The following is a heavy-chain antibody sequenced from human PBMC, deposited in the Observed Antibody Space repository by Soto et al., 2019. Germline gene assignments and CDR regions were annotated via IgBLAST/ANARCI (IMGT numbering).Heavy chain of an antibody. CDR1: GYTFTSYG. V-gene: IGHV1-18*01. CDR3: ARDTGNYFDY. Sequence: EASEKVSCKASGYTFTSYGISWVRQAPGQGLEWMGWISAYSGNTNYAQKLQGRVTMTTDTSTSTAYMELRSLRSDDTAVYYCARDTGNYFDYWGQGTLVTVSS. CDR2: ISAYSGNT. J-gene: IGHJ4*02.